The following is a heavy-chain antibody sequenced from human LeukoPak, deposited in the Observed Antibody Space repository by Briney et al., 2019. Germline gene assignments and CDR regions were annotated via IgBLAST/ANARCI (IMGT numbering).Heavy chain of an antibody. V-gene: IGHV5-51*01. J-gene: IGHJ6*02. CDR2: MYPGDSET. CDR3: ARQVSGQYAMDV. CDR1: GYIFTTYW. Sequence: GESLKISCKGSGYIFTTYWIGWVRQMPGKGLEWMGIMYPGDSETRYSPSFQGQVTISADKSISTAYLQWGSLKASDTAMYFCARQVSGQYAMDVWGQGTTVTVSS.